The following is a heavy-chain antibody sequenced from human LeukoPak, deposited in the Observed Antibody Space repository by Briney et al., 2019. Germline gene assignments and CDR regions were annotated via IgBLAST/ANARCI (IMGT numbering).Heavy chain of an antibody. D-gene: IGHD1-26*01. CDR3: ASPLSGSYLLY. CDR2: INPSGGST. CDR1: GYTFTSYY. Sequence: ASVKVSCKASGYTFTSYYMHWVRQAPGQGLEWMGIINPSGGSTNYAQRFQGRVTMTRDTSTSTVYMELSSLRSADTAVYYCASPLSGSYLLYWGQGTLVTVSS. V-gene: IGHV1-46*01. J-gene: IGHJ4*02.